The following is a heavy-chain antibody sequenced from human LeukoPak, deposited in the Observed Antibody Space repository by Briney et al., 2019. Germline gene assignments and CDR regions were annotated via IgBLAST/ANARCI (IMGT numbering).Heavy chain of an antibody. CDR3: ARETYCGRDCYSRAFDI. CDR1: GFTFSSYA. D-gene: IGHD2-21*02. J-gene: IGHJ3*02. CDR2: ISGSGGTT. V-gene: IGHV3-23*01. Sequence: GGSLRLSCAASGFTFSSYAMSWVRQAPGKGLEWVSSISGSGGTTYYADSVKGRFSISRDNSKNTLDLQMNSLRAEDTAIYYCARETYCGRDCYSRAFDIWGQGTMVTVSS.